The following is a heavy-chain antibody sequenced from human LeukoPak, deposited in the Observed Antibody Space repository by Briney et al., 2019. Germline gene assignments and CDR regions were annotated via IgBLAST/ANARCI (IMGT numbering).Heavy chain of an antibody. Sequence: SETLSLTCGVYGGSFSGYYWSWIRQPPGKGLEWIGEINHSGSTNYNPSLKSRVTISVDTSKNQFSLKLSSVTAADTAVYYCARDRLKGYYGSGSYYSWGQGTLVTVSS. CDR3: ARDRLKGYYGSGSYYS. CDR1: GGSFSGYY. D-gene: IGHD3-10*01. CDR2: INHSGST. J-gene: IGHJ5*02. V-gene: IGHV4-34*01.